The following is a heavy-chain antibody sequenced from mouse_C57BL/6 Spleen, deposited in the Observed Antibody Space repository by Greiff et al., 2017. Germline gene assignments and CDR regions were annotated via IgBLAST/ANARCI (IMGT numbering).Heavy chain of an antibody. J-gene: IGHJ4*01. D-gene: IGHD2-1*01. CDR3: VRHGNYFYYAMDY. CDR2: IRSKSNNYAT. Sequence: EVKVVESGGGLVQPKGSLKLSCAASGFSFNTYAMNWVRQAPGKGLEWVARIRSKSNNYATYYADSVKDRFTISRDDSESMLYLQMNNLKTEDTAMYYCVRHGNYFYYAMDYWGQGTSVTVSS. V-gene: IGHV10-1*01. CDR1: GFSFNTYA.